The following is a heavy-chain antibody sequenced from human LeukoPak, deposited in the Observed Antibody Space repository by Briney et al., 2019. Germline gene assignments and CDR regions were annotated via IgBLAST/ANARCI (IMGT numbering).Heavy chain of an antibody. D-gene: IGHD5-18*01. J-gene: IGHJ6*02. V-gene: IGHV7-4-1*02. Sequence: GASVKVSCKASGYTFTSYAMNWVRQAPGQGLEWMGWINTNTGNPTYAQGFTGRFVFSLDTSVSTAYLQISSLKAEDTAVYYCATEGGYSYGYDLYYYGMVVWGQGTTVTVSS. CDR1: GYTFTSYA. CDR2: INTNTGNP. CDR3: ATEGGYSYGYDLYYYGMVV.